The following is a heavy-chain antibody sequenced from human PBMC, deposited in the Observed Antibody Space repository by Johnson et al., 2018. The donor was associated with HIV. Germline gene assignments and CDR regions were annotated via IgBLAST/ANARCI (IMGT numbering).Heavy chain of an antibody. V-gene: IGHV3-66*01. Sequence: VQLVESGGGLVQPGGSLRLSCAASGFTVRSSYMSWVRQAPGKGLEHVSVIYSDGTTYYADFVKGRFTISRDNSKNTLYLQMDSLRAEDTAVYYCAKIRTSGTGDAFDIWGQGTMVTVSS. J-gene: IGHJ3*02. CDR3: AKIRTSGTGDAFDI. CDR1: GFTVRSSY. CDR2: IYSDGTT. D-gene: IGHD1-14*01.